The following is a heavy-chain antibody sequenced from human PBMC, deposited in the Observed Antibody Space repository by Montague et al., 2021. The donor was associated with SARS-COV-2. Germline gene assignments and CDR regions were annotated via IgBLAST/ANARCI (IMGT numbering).Heavy chain of an antibody. Sequence: SETLSLTCTVSGGSISSSSYYWGWIRQPPGKGLEWIGSIYHSGSTYYNPSLKSRVTISVDTSKNQFSLKLSSVTAADTAVYYCARDVRYYDFWGGRAQTSPDYWGQGTLVTVSS. V-gene: IGHV4-39*07. CDR2: IYHSGST. J-gene: IGHJ4*02. CDR1: GGSISSSSYY. D-gene: IGHD3-3*01. CDR3: ARDVRYYDFWGGRAQTSPDY.